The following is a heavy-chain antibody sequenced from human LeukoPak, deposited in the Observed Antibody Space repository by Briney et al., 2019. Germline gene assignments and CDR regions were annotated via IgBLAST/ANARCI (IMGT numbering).Heavy chain of an antibody. J-gene: IGHJ3*02. Sequence: KLGESLKISCKGSGYSFTSYWISWVRQMPGKGLQWMGRIDPSDSYTNYSPSFQGHVTISADKSISAAYLQWSSLKASDSAMYYCARHEAGGDSGHNEHGFDIWGQGTMVTVSP. CDR3: ARHEAGGDSGHNEHGFDI. V-gene: IGHV5-10-1*01. CDR1: GYSFTSYW. CDR2: IDPSDSYT. D-gene: IGHD5-12*01.